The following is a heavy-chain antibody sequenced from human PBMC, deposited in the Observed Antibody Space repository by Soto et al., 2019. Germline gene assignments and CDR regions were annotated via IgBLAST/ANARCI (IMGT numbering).Heavy chain of an antibody. CDR1: CYSIPSLVHY. Sequence: SDTLSLTSTVSCYSIPSLVHYWSWIRQHPGKGLEWIGYIYYTGSTYYNPSLKSRVTISVDTSKKQFSVKLNSVTAADTAVYYCARDGGGDAFDIWGQGTMVT. J-gene: IGHJ3*02. CDR3: ARDGGGDAFDI. D-gene: IGHD2-15*01. CDR2: IYYTGST. V-gene: IGHV4-31*02.